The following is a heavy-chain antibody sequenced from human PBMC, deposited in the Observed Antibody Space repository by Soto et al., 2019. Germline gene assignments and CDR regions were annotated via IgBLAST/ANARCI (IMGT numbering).Heavy chain of an antibody. D-gene: IGHD3-16*01. V-gene: IGHV3-74*01. CDR3: ARVTSDRAFDI. J-gene: IGHJ3*02. CDR2: ITSDGSST. CDR1: GFTFSYYW. Sequence: GGSLRLSCAASGFTFSYYWMHWVRQAPGKGLVWVSRITSDGSSTSYADSVKGRFTISRDNAKNTLYLQMNSLRAEDTALYFCARVTSDRAFDIWGQGTMVTVSS.